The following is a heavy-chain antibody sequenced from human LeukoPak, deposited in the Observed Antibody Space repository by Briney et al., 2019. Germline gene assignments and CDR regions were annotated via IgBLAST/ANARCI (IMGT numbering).Heavy chain of an antibody. D-gene: IGHD3-16*02. CDR3: ATEEIPRYDYVWGSYRRPIDY. CDR1: GYTFTGYY. Sequence: ASVKVSCKASGYTFTGYYMHWVRLAPGQGLEWMGWINPNSGGTNYAQEFQGRATMTRDTSSSTAYGELSRLRSDDTAVYYCATEEIPRYDYVWGSYRRPIDYWGQGTLVTVSS. V-gene: IGHV1-2*02. CDR2: INPNSGGT. J-gene: IGHJ4*02.